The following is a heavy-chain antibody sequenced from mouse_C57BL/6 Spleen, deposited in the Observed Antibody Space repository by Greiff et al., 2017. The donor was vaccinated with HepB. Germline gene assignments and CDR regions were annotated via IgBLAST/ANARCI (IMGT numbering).Heavy chain of an antibody. CDR3: ARDGELGRRWCAY. CDR2: ISDGGSYT. Sequence: EVQGVESGGGLVKPGGSLKLSCAASGFTFSSYAMSWVRQTPEKRLEWVATISDGGSYTYYPDNVKGRFTISRDNDKNDLYLQMSHLKSEDTAMYYCARDGELGRRWCAYWGQGTLVTVSA. D-gene: IGHD4-1*01. V-gene: IGHV5-4*01. CDR1: GFTFSSYA. J-gene: IGHJ3*01.